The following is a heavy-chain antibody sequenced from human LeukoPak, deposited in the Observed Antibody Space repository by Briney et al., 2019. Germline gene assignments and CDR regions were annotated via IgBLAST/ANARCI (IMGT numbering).Heavy chain of an antibody. J-gene: IGHJ6*03. CDR1: GFTSDDYA. D-gene: IGHD1-14*01. Sequence: PGGSLRLSCAASGFTSDDYAMHWGRQAPGKGREWVSGISWNSGSIGYADSVKGRFTISRDNAKNSLYLQMNSLRAEDMALYYWAKATGEAYYYYMDVWGKGTTVTVSS. V-gene: IGHV3-9*02. CDR2: ISWNSGSI. CDR3: AKATGEAYYYYMDV.